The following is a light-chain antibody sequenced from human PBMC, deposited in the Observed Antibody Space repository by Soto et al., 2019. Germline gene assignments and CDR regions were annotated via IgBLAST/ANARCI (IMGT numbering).Light chain of an antibody. CDR2: EVS. CDR3: RSYAGSNNYV. V-gene: IGLV2-8*01. J-gene: IGLJ1*01. Sequence: QSALTQPPSASGSPGQSVTISCTGTSSDVGGYDFVSWYQQHPGKAPKLMIHEVSKRPSGVPDRFSGSKSGNTASLTVSGLQAEDEADYYCRSYAGSNNYVFGTGNKVPVL. CDR1: SSDVGGYDF.